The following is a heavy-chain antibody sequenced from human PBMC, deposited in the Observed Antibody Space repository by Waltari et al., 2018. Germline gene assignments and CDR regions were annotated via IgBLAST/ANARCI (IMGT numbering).Heavy chain of an antibody. CDR3: ARGRWLPRGYFDY. D-gene: IGHD6-19*01. CDR1: GYTFTSYA. Sequence: QVQLVQSGAEVKKPGASVKVSCKASGYTFTSYAMHWVRQAPGQGLEWMGGIIPIFGTANYAQKFQGRVTITTDESTSTAYMELSSLRSEDTAVYYCARGRWLPRGYFDYWGQGTLVTVSS. J-gene: IGHJ4*02. CDR2: IIPIFGTA. V-gene: IGHV1-69*05.